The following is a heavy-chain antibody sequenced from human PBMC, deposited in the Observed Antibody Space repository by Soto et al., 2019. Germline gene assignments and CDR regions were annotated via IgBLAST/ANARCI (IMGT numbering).Heavy chain of an antibody. CDR1: GDSIASNH. V-gene: IGHV4-59*01. D-gene: IGHD2-8*01. CDR3: VRAFFCTLFWSFHP. J-gene: IGHJ5*02. Sequence: SETLSLTCAVSGDSIASNHWNWIRQPPGRGLEWIGYIYNSGTTKYNPSLKSRVIISVDTSKNQLSLKLSSVTSADTAVYYCVRAFFCTLFWSFHPWGKGT. CDR2: IYNSGTT.